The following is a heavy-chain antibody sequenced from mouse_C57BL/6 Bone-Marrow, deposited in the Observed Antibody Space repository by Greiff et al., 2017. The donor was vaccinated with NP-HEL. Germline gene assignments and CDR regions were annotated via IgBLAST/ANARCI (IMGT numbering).Heavy chain of an antibody. CDR2: IYPRSGNT. CDR1: GYTFTSYG. V-gene: IGHV1-81*01. CDR3: ANTFITTVVPYFDY. D-gene: IGHD1-1*01. J-gene: IGHJ2*01. Sequence: VQLQQSGAELARPGASVKLSCKASGYTFTSYGISWVKQRTGQGLEWIGEIYPRSGNTYYNEKFKGKATLTADKSSSTAYMELRIRTSEDSAVYFGANTFITTVVPYFDYWGQGTTLTVSS.